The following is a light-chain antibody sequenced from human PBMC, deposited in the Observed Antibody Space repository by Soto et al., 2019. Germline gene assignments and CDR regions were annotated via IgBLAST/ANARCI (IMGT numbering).Light chain of an antibody. V-gene: IGLV2-14*01. J-gene: IGLJ2*01. CDR1: SSDVPGSNS. CDR2: DVF. Sequence: QSALTQPASVSASRGQSITISCTGTSSDVPGSNSVSWYQQHPGKAPILIIFDVFKRPSGVSDRFSASKSGNTASLTISGLQADDQADYYCSSYITSAIVVFGGGTKLTVL. CDR3: SSYITSAIVV.